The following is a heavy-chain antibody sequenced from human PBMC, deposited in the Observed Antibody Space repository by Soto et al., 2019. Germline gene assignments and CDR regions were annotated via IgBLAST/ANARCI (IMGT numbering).Heavy chain of an antibody. D-gene: IGHD2-2*01. CDR3: AIGYCSSTSCYGDYYFDY. CDR2: IDYSGST. CDR1: GGSISSSSYY. J-gene: IGHJ4*02. V-gene: IGHV4-39*01. Sequence: QLQLQESGPGLVKPSETLSLTCTVSGGSISSSSYYWGWIRQPPGKGLEWIGSIDYSGSTYYNPSLKSRVTISVDTSKNQFSLKLSSVTAADTAVYYCAIGYCSSTSCYGDYYFDYWGQGTLVTVSS.